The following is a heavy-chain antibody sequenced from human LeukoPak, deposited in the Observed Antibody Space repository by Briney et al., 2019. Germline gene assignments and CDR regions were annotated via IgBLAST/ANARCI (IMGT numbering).Heavy chain of an antibody. CDR3: ASGKGNPTAGNFYYYMDA. CDR1: GYTLTGYY. Sequence: ASVKVSCQASGYTLTGYYIHWVRQTPGQGLEWMGWISPNSGATNYAQKFQGRVTMTRDTSISTAYMDLSNLRSDDTAVYYCASGKGNPTAGNFYYYMDAWGKGTTVTVSS. D-gene: IGHD1-14*01. CDR2: ISPNSGAT. J-gene: IGHJ6*03. V-gene: IGHV1-2*02.